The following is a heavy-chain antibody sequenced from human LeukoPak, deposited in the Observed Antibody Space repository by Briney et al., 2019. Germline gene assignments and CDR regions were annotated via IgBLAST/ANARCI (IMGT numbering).Heavy chain of an antibody. CDR3: AKGGASSLPFDI. CDR1: GGSFSDSY. V-gene: IGHV4-34*01. CDR2: VTHDGRI. D-gene: IGHD2/OR15-2a*01. Sequence: SETLSLTCAVHGGSFSDSYWNWIRQPPGKGLEWISEVTHDGRINYNPSLRGRVTISVDTSKNQFSLKLNSVTAADTAVYYCAKGGASSLPFDIWGQGTMVTVSS. J-gene: IGHJ3*02.